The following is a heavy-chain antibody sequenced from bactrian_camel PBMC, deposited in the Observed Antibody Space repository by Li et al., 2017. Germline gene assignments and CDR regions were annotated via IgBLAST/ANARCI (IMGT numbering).Heavy chain of an antibody. V-gene: IGHV3-3*01. CDR1: GYFYDRRC. Sequence: QVQLVESGGGSVEAGGSLRLSCVASGYFYDRRCMAWFRQIPGKGLEWVSAISWSGDSTNYADSVKGQFTISRDNAKNTLYLQMDSLKPEDTATYYCAAHWGAYCHNKHSLSTGARGPRSPSP. J-gene: IGHJ4*01. D-gene: IGHD3*01. CDR3: AAHWGAYCHNKHSLST. CDR2: ISWSGDST.